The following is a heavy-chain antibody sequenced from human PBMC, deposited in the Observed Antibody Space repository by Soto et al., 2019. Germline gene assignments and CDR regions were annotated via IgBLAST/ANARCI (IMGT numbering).Heavy chain of an antibody. J-gene: IGHJ3*01. CDR3: PRLLRGQAYCRRTSCPSVGASEF. Sequence: QVELQESGPGLVKPSEPLSLTCPLSGGAISSYYLSWIRQHPGKGLEWMGYIYYGGSTNDNPSLTSRVNLSVDASYDHFSLMLGAVTAAAAAVYDCPRLLRGQAYCRRTSCPSVGASEFWGQETMLSVSS. CDR2: IYYGGST. D-gene: IGHD2-2*01. CDR1: GGAISSYY. V-gene: IGHV4-59*12.